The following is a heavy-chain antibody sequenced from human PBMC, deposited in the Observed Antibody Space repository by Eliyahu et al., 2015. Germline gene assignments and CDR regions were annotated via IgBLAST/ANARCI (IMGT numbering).Heavy chain of an antibody. V-gene: IGHV3-30*18. CDR3: AKVAYYDSGGYLDY. D-gene: IGHD3-22*01. CDR1: GFTFSSYG. CDR2: ILHDGSDK. Sequence: QVQLVESGGGVVQPGRSLRLSCATXGFTFSSYGMHWVRQAPGKGLEWVAAILHDGSDKDYADSVKGRFTISRDNSKNTLYLQMNSLRVEDTAVYYCAKVAYYDSGGYLDYWGQGTLVTVSS. J-gene: IGHJ4*02.